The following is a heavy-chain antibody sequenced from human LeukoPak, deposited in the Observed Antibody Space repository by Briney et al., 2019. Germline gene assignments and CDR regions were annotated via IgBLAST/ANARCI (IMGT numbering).Heavy chain of an antibody. Sequence: SVKVSCKASGGTFSSYAISWVRQAPGQGLEWMGGIITIFGAANYAQKFQGRVTITADESTSTAYMELSSLRSEDTAVYYCVRHNHMDVWGQGTTVTVSS. CDR3: VRHNHMDV. J-gene: IGHJ6*02. V-gene: IGHV1-69*01. CDR1: GGTFSSYA. CDR2: IITIFGAA.